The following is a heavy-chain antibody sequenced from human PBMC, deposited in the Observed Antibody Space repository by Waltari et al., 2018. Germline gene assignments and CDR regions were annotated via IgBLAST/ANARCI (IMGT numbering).Heavy chain of an antibody. V-gene: IGHV1-69*14. Sequence: QVQLVQSGAEVKKPGSSVKVSCKASGGTFSSYAISWVRQAPGQGLEWMGGIIPIFGTANYAQKFQGRVTITADKSTSTAYMELSSLRSEDTAVYYCARTKLRSDSFHYYYMDVWGKGTTVTFSS. D-gene: IGHD3-9*01. CDR1: GGTFSSYA. CDR3: ARTKLRSDSFHYYYMDV. CDR2: IIPIFGTA. J-gene: IGHJ6*03.